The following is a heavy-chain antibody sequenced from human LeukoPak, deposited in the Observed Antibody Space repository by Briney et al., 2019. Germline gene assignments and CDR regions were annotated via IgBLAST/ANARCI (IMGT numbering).Heavy chain of an antibody. CDR1: GFTFSTYG. CDR3: ARDGSEDYGFDY. J-gene: IGHJ4*02. Sequence: GGSLRLSCEASGFTFSTYGMHWVRQAPGKGLEWVAVISYDGSNKYYADSVKGRFTISRDNSKNTLYLQMNSLRAEDTAVYYCARDGSEDYGFDYWGQGTLVTVSS. V-gene: IGHV3-30*03. CDR2: ISYDGSNK. D-gene: IGHD4/OR15-4a*01.